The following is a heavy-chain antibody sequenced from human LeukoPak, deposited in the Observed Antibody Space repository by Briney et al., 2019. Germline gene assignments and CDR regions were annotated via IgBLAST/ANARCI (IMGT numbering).Heavy chain of an antibody. CDR1: GGSISSCDSY. J-gene: IGHJ5*02. CDR2: IYTSGST. CDR3: ARDLVTAPYNWFDP. D-gene: IGHD2-21*02. V-gene: IGHV4-61*02. Sequence: SETLSLTCTASGGSISSCDSYWSWARHPAGKGLGWHGCIYTSGSTNYNPSLESRVTVSVDTSKNQFSLKLSSVTAADTAVYYCARDLVTAPYNWFDPWGQGTLVTVSS.